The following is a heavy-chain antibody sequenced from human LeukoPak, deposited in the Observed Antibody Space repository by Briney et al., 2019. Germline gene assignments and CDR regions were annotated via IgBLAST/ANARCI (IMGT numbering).Heavy chain of an antibody. CDR2: ISNSGGST. V-gene: IGHV3-23*01. CDR3: AKEGFDS. Sequence: HPGGSLRLSCAASGFTVSSTYMSWVRQAPGKGLEWVSSISNSGGSTYYADSVKGRFTISRDNSKNTLYLQMNSLRAEDTAVYYCAKEGFDSWGQGTLVTVSS. J-gene: IGHJ4*02. CDR1: GFTVSSTY.